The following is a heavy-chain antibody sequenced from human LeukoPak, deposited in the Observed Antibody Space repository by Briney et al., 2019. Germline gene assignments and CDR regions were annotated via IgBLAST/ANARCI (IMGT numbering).Heavy chain of an antibody. Sequence: ASVKVSCKSSGYTFTSHYMHWVRQAPGQGLEWMGIINPSGGSTSYAQKFQGRVTMTRDMSTSTDYMELSSLRSEDTAVYYCARDGVWGSYRYPHNWFDPWGQGTLVTVSS. CDR1: GYTFTSHY. V-gene: IGHV1-46*01. CDR2: INPSGGST. CDR3: ARDGVWGSYRYPHNWFDP. J-gene: IGHJ5*02. D-gene: IGHD3-16*02.